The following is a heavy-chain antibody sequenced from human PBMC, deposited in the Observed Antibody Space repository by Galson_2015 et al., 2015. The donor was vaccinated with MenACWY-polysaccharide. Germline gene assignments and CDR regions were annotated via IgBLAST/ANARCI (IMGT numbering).Heavy chain of an antibody. V-gene: IGHV3-30*18. D-gene: IGHD6-19*01. Sequence: SLRLSCAASGFSFSSYGMHWVRQAPGKGLEWVTYMTYDGSDQNYARSVRGRFTISRDNSKSMLYLQKESLRPEDTAVYYCAKREARNSGPFDLWGHGTLVTVSS. CDR1: GFSFSSYG. CDR2: MTYDGSDQ. J-gene: IGHJ4*01. CDR3: AKREARNSGPFDL.